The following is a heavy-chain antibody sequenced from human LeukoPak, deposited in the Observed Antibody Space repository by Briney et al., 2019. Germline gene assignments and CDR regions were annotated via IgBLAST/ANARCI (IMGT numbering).Heavy chain of an antibody. V-gene: IGHV3-66*01. Sequence: GGSLRLSCAASGFTVSNNYMSWVRQAPGKGLEWVSLIYSGGSTYYADSVRGRFTISRDNSKNTLYLQMNSLRAEDTAVYYCARDPAYYGSGSYYQPVARNYYFDYWGQGTLVTVSS. CDR3: ARDPAYYGSGSYYQPVARNYYFDY. CDR1: GFTVSNNY. D-gene: IGHD3-10*01. J-gene: IGHJ4*02. CDR2: IYSGGST.